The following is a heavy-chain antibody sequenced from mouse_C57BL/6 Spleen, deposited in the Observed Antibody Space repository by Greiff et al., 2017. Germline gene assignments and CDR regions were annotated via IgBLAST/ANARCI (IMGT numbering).Heavy chain of an antibody. J-gene: IGHJ3*01. Sequence: QVHVKQSGAELVRPGTSVKVSCKASGYAFTNYLIEWVKQRPGQGLEWIGVINPGSGGTNYNEKFKGKATLTADKSSSTAYMQLSSLTSEDSAVYFCAREDYYGSSSFAYWGQGTLVTVSA. V-gene: IGHV1-54*01. CDR2: INPGSGGT. CDR3: AREDYYGSSSFAY. D-gene: IGHD1-1*01. CDR1: GYAFTNYL.